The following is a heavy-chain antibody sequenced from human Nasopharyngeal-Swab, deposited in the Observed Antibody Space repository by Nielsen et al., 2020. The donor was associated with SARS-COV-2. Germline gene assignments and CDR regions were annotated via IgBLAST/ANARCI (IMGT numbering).Heavy chain of an antibody. V-gene: IGHV4-34*01. Sequence: SETLSLTCAVYGGSFSGYYWSWIRQPPGKGLEWIGEINHSGSTYYNPSLKSRVTISVDTSKNQFSLKLSSVTAADTAVYYCASRLYIVVVPAALADAFDIWGQGTMVTVSS. CDR1: GGSFSGYY. CDR2: INHSGST. J-gene: IGHJ3*02. CDR3: ASRLYIVVVPAALADAFDI. D-gene: IGHD2-2*01.